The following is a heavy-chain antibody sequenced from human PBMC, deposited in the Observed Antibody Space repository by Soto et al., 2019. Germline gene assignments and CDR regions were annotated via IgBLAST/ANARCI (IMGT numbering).Heavy chain of an antibody. CDR1: GDRISRDKW. J-gene: IGHJ4*02. Sequence: SETLSLTCAVTGDRISRDKWWTWVRQPPRKGLEWIGEIHPSGRTNYNPSLKSRATMSVDKANNQFSLHLRSVTAADSAVYFCARHSNNYRKSLDYWGQGSLVTVSS. CDR2: IHPSGRT. V-gene: IGHV4-4*02. D-gene: IGHD6-13*01. CDR3: ARHSNNYRKSLDY.